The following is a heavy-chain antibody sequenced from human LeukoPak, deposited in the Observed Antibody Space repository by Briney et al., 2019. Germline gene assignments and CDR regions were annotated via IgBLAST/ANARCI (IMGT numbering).Heavy chain of an antibody. V-gene: IGHV3-11*01. CDR3: ARDIGHSSSLGFDY. J-gene: IGHJ4*02. D-gene: IGHD6-6*01. CDR2: ISSSGSTK. Sequence: GGSLRLSCAASGFAFSDFYMNWIRQPPGKGLEWVSLISSSGSTKYYADSVRGRFAISRDNAKNSLHLEMNSLRADDTAVYYCARDIGHSSSLGFDYWGQGILVTVSS. CDR1: GFAFSDFY.